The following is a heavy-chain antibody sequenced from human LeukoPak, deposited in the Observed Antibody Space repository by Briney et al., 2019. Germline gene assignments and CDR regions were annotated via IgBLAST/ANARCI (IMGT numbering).Heavy chain of an antibody. D-gene: IGHD3-10*01. CDR1: GFTFSSYY. CDR3: ARGRGWYFDL. V-gene: IGHV3-74*01. Sequence: GGSLRLSCEASGFTFSSYYMNWVRQVPGKGPVWVSHINSDGRIINYADSVKGRFTISRDNAKNTLYLQMNSLRVEDTAVYYCARGRGWYFDLWGRGTLVTVSS. CDR2: INSDGRII. J-gene: IGHJ2*01.